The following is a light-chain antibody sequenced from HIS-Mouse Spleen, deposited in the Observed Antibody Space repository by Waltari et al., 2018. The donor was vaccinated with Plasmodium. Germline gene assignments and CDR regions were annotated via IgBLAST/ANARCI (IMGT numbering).Light chain of an antibody. V-gene: IGKV3-15*01. CDR1: QSVRSH. CDR2: GAS. CDR3: QQYNNWPPMYT. J-gene: IGKJ2*01. Sequence: EIVMTQSPATLSVSPGERATLTCRASQSVRSHLAGYQPKPGQAPRLLIDGASTRATGIPARCSGSGSGTEFTLTISSLQSEDFAVYYCQQYNNWPPMYTFGQGTKLEIK.